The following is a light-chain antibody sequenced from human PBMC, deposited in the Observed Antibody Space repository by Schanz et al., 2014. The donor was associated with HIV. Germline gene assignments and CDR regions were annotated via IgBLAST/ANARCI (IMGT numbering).Light chain of an antibody. CDR1: QNVNTN. V-gene: IGKV3-15*01. Sequence: MTQSPATLSLSPGERATLSCRASQNVNTNLAWYQQKPGQPPRLLLYGASTRATGVPARFSGSGSGTDFTLTISNLQSEDFAVYYCQQYNDWPPITFGQGTRLEIK. CDR2: GAS. CDR3: QQYNDWPPIT. J-gene: IGKJ5*01.